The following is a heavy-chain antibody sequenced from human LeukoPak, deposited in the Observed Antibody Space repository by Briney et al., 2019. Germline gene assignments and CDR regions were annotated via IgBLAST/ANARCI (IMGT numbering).Heavy chain of an antibody. CDR3: ARGGYSYGNGMDV. D-gene: IGHD5-18*01. Sequence: PSETLSLTCTVSGGSISSYYWSWIRQPPGKGLEWIGYIYYSGSTNYNPSLKSRVTISVDTSKNQFSLKLSSVTAADTAVYYCARGGYSYGNGMDVWGQGTTVTVSS. V-gene: IGHV4-59*01. J-gene: IGHJ6*02. CDR2: IYYSGST. CDR1: GGSISSYY.